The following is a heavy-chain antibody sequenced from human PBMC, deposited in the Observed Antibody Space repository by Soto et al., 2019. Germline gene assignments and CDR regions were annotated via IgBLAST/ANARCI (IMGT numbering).Heavy chain of an antibody. V-gene: IGHV4-30-4*01. CDR1: GASIRSTDYY. CDR2: VYYTGST. Sequence: SETLSLTCTVPGASIRSTDYYWSWIRQAPGKGLEWIGYVYYTGSTYYNPSLMSRLTISVDTSKNQFSLKLTSVTAAETAVYYCVRTARQGAVAPHWFDRWGQGTQVTVSS. J-gene: IGHJ5*02. CDR3: VRTARQGAVAPHWFDR. D-gene: IGHD2-21*02.